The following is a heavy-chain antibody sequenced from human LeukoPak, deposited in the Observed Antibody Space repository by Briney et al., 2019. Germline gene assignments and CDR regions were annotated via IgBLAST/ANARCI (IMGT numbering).Heavy chain of an antibody. CDR3: ARGSDYGGNNDAFDI. J-gene: IGHJ3*02. V-gene: IGHV1-2*02. CDR1: GYTFTGYY. D-gene: IGHD4-23*01. Sequence: ASVTVSCMASGYTFTGYYMHWVRQAPGQGLEWMGWINPNSGGTNYAQKFQGRVTMTRDTSISTAYMELSRLRSDDTAVYYCARGSDYGGNNDAFDIWGQGTMVTVSS. CDR2: INPNSGGT.